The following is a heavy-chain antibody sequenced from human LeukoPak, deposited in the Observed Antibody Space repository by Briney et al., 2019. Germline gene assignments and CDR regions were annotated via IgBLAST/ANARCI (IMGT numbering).Heavy chain of an antibody. Sequence: GASVKVSCKASGYTFSGFYIHWVRQAPGQGLEWMGWINPNSGVTNYAQKFRGRVTMTRDTSISTAYMELSRLRSDDTAVYYCARSYYDILTGYYSGSAFFDYWGQGTLVTVSS. D-gene: IGHD3-9*01. V-gene: IGHV1-2*02. CDR2: INPNSGVT. CDR3: ARSYYDILTGYYSGSAFFDY. J-gene: IGHJ4*02. CDR1: GYTFSGFY.